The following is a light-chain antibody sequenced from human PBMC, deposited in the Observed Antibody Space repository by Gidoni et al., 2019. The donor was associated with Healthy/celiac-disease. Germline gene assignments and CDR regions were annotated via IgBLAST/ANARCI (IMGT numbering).Light chain of an antibody. V-gene: IGKV1-39*01. CDR2: AAS. CDR1: QSISSY. Sequence: DIQMTQSPSSLSASLGDRVNITCRASQSISSYLNWYQQKPGKAPKLLIYAASSLQSGVPSRFSGSGSGTDFTLTISSLQPEDFATYYCQQSYSTPRTFGQMTKVEIK. CDR3: QQSYSTPRT. J-gene: IGKJ1*01.